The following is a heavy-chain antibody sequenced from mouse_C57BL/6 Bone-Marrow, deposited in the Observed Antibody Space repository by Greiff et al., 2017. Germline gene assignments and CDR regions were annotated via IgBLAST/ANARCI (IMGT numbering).Heavy chain of an antibody. CDR3: ARLIRGDY. CDR2: INPSTGGT. CDR1: GYSFTGYY. Sequence: VQLQQPGPELVKPGASVKISCKASGYSFTGYYMNWVKQSPEKSLEWIGEINPSTGGTTYNQKFKAKATLTVDKSSSTAYMQLKSLTSEDAAVYYCARLIRGDYWGQGTTLTVSS. V-gene: IGHV1-42*01. J-gene: IGHJ2*01.